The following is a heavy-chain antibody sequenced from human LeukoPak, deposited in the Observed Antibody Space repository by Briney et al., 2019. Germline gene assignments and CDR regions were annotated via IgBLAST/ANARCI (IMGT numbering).Heavy chain of an antibody. V-gene: IGHV3-74*01. Sequence: PGGSLRLSCAASGFTFSRYWMHWVRQAPGEGLVWVSRLSFDGSSTNYADSVKGRFTISRDNAKNTLYLQMNSLRGEDTAVYYCTRDSGYNAFDIWGQGTMVTVSS. CDR3: TRDSGYNAFDI. J-gene: IGHJ3*02. CDR1: GFTFSRYW. CDR2: LSFDGSST. D-gene: IGHD5-12*01.